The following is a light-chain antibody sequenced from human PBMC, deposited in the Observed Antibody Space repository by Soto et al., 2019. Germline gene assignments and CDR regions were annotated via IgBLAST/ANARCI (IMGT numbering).Light chain of an antibody. CDR2: GAS. Sequence: IVLTQSRATLSLSPGERATLSCRASQSVSSNLAWYQQKPGQAPRLLIYGASTRATGIPARFSGSGSGTEFTLTISSLQSEDFAVYYCQQYNNWPQTFGQGTKVDIK. CDR1: QSVSSN. CDR3: QQYNNWPQT. J-gene: IGKJ1*01. V-gene: IGKV3-15*01.